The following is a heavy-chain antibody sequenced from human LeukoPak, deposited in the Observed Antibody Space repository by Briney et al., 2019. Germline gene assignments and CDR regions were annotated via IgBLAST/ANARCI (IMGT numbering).Heavy chain of an antibody. V-gene: IGHV1-69*13. J-gene: IGHJ4*02. D-gene: IGHD3-22*01. CDR2: IIPIFGTA. CDR1: GGTFSSYA. Sequence: SVKVSCKASGGTFSSYAISWVRQAPGQGLEWMGGIIPIFGTANYAQKFQGRVTITADESTSTAYMELSSLRSEDTAVYYCARDHSSGSLGYYFDYWGQGTLVTVSS. CDR3: ARDHSSGSLGYYFDY.